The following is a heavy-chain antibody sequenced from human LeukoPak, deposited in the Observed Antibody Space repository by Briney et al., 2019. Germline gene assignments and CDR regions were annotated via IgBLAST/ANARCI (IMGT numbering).Heavy chain of an antibody. D-gene: IGHD4-17*01. J-gene: IGHJ4*02. CDR3: ASPYGDPGDY. V-gene: IGHV4-39*07. CDR2: IYYSGST. Sequence: SETLSLTCTVSGGSISSSSYYWGWIRQPPGKGLEWIGSIYYSGSTYYNPSLKSRVTISVDTSKNQFSLKLSSVTAADTAVYYCASPYGDPGDYWGQGTLVTVSS. CDR1: GGSISSSSYY.